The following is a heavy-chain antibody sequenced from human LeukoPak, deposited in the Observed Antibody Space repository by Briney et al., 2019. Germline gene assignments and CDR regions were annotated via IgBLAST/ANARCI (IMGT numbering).Heavy chain of an antibody. CDR2: IYYSGST. J-gene: IGHJ5*02. V-gene: IGHV4-39*01. CDR1: GDSISSSSYY. Sequence: SSETLSLTCTVSGDSISSSSYYWGWIRQPPGKGLEWIGTIYYSGSTYYNPSLKSRVTISVDTSKNQFSLKLSSVTAADTAVYYCARGGTMVRGVQYWFDPWGQGTLVTVSS. D-gene: IGHD3-10*01. CDR3: ARGGTMVRGVQYWFDP.